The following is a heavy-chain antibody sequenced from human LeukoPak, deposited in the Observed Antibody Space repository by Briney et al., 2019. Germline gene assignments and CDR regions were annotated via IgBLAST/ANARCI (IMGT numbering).Heavy chain of an antibody. V-gene: IGHV1-18*01. CDR1: GYTFSSYG. J-gene: IGHJ5*02. CDR2: ISVYTGNT. CDR3: ARSSWFGGRSEWRWFDP. Sequence: ASVKVSCKASGYTFSSYGISWERQAPGQGLERMGWISVYTGNTNYAQNLQGRVTMTTDTSTSTAYMELRSLRSDDTALYYCARSSWFGGRSEWRWFDPWGQGTLVTVSS. D-gene: IGHD3-10*01.